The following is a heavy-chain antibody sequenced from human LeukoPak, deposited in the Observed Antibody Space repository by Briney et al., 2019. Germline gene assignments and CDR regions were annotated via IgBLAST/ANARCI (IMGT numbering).Heavy chain of an antibody. D-gene: IGHD3-16*02. CDR3: ARFLRTFGGVIVKPDLDY. Sequence: ASVKVSCKASGYTFTSYGISWVRQAPGQGLEWMGWISAYNGNTNYAQKLQGRVTMTTDTSTSTAYMELRSLRSDDTAVYYCARFLRTFGGVIVKPDLDYWGQGTLVTVSS. V-gene: IGHV1-18*01. CDR1: GYTFTSYG. CDR2: ISAYNGNT. J-gene: IGHJ4*02.